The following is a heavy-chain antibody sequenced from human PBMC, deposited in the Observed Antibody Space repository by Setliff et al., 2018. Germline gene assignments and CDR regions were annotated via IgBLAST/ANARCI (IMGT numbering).Heavy chain of an antibody. D-gene: IGHD3-9*01. CDR1: GGSISTSNYH. CDR3: AKERYFDWFFED. V-gene: IGHV4-39*07. J-gene: IGHJ4*02. CDR2: IYFNGDT. Sequence: PSETLSLTCNVSGGSISTSNYHWGWVRQPPGKGLEWIANIYFNGDTVKQPFLKSRVTISIDTSKNQFSLGLSPVTAADTAFYYCAKERYFDWFFEDWGQGTLVTVSS.